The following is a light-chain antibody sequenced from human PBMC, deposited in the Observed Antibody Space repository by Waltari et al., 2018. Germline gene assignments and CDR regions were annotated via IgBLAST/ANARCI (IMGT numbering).Light chain of an antibody. J-gene: IGKJ1*01. Sequence: DMQMTQSPASLSASVGDRVTNACQPSQDVINYINWYQQKPGKAPQLLIYDAATLKTGVPSRFSGRQSGTYFTLTISGLQPEDVGTYYCQHSEAFGQGTTVEI. V-gene: IGKV1-33*01. CDR2: DAA. CDR1: QDVINY. CDR3: QHSEA.